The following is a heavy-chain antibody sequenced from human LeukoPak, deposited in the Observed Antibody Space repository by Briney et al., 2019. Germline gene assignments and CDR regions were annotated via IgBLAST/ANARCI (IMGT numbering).Heavy chain of an antibody. V-gene: IGHV3-7*01. J-gene: IGHJ4*02. D-gene: IGHD3-3*01. CDR2: IKQDGSEK. Sequence: GGSLRLSCAASGFTFSSYWMSWVRQAPGKGLEWVANIKQDGSEKYYVDSVKGRFTIPRDNAKNSLYLQMNSLRAEDTAVYYCARVYYDFWSGYSPTFDYWGQGTLVTVSS. CDR1: GFTFSSYW. CDR3: ARVYYDFWSGYSPTFDY.